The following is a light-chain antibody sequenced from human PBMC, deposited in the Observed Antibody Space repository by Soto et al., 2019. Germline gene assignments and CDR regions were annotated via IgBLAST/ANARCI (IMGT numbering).Light chain of an antibody. V-gene: IGLV2-18*01. CDR3: ATWDYSLTGEV. CDR1: SSDVGSYNR. CDR2: DNN. Sequence: QSALTQPPSVSGSPGQSVTISCTGTSSDVGSYNRVSWYQQPPGTAPKLMIYDNNKRPSGIPDRFSGSKSGTSGTLDITGLQTGDEADYYCATWDYSLTGEVFGGGTKLTVL. J-gene: IGLJ2*01.